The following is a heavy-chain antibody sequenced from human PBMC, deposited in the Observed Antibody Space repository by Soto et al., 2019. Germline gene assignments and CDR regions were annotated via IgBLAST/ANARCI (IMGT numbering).Heavy chain of an antibody. CDR1: GDSISNSRFY. D-gene: IGHD3-22*01. V-gene: IGHV4-39*01. CDR3: AGDFFDSSDYPTTGFAP. J-gene: IGHJ5*02. Sequence: PSETLSLTCSVSGDSISNSRFYWAWIRQPPGEGLGWIGSIYHTGNAYYNPSLKSRVTISVDTSKNQFSLKLTSVTAADAALYYCAGDFFDSSDYPTTGFAPWGKGTLVTVSS. CDR2: IYHTGNA.